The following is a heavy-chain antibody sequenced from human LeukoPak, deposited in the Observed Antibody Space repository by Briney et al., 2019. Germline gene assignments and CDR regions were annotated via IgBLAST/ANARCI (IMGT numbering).Heavy chain of an antibody. D-gene: IGHD2-21*01. J-gene: IGHJ5*02. CDR1: GDCITTEYYW. Sequence: PSETLSLTCDVSGDCITTEYYWWGWLRQPPGRGLEWIAIIFYTGKIHDNPSLRNRISMSVDTSKHQFSLRLSGVTAADTAVYFRSKKFGGGVWAADPWGQGTLVTVSS. CDR2: IFYTGKI. CDR3: SKKFGGGVWAADP. V-gene: IGHV4-39*01.